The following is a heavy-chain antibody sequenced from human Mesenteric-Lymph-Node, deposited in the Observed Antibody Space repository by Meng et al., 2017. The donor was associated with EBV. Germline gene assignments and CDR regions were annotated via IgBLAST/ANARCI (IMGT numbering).Heavy chain of an antibody. Sequence: QIQLVQSGAEVKKPGASVKVSCKASGYSFTSYGISGVRQAPGQGLEWMGWTSGYNGNTNYAQKFQGRVTMTTDTSTSTAYMELRSLRSDDTAVYYCAREGRVPAAMGFDPWGQGTLVTVSS. J-gene: IGHJ5*02. CDR1: GYSFTSYG. V-gene: IGHV1-18*01. CDR3: AREGRVPAAMGFDP. CDR2: TSGYNGNT. D-gene: IGHD2-2*01.